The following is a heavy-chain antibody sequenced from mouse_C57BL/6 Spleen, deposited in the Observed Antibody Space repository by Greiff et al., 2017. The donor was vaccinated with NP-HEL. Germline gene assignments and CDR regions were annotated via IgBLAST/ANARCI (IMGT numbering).Heavy chain of an antibody. Sequence: QVQLQQPGAELVRPGSSVKLSCKASGYTFTSYWMDWVKQRPGQGLEWIGNIYPSDSETHYNQKFKDKATLTVDKSSSTAYMQLSSLTSEDSAVYYCARGRSLYYSNPFDYWGQGTTLTVSS. CDR1: GYTFTSYW. J-gene: IGHJ2*01. CDR2: IYPSDSET. V-gene: IGHV1-61*01. D-gene: IGHD2-5*01. CDR3: ARGRSLYYSNPFDY.